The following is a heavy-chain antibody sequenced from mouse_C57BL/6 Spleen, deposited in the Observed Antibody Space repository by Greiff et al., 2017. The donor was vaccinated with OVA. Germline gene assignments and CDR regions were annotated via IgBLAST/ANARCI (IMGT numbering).Heavy chain of an antibody. J-gene: IGHJ2*01. CDR2: ISDGGSYT. CDR3: ARASYGSLYYFDY. V-gene: IGHV5-4*03. CDR1: GFTFSSYA. D-gene: IGHD1-1*01. Sequence: EVKVVESGGGLVKPGGSLKLSCAASGFTFSSYAMSWVRQTPEKSLEWVATISDGGSYTYSPDNVKGRFTISRNNAKNNLYLQMSHLKSEDTAMYYCARASYGSLYYFDYWGQGTTLTVAS.